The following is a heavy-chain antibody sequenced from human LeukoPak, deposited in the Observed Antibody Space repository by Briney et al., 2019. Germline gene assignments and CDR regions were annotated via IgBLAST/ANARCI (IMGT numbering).Heavy chain of an antibody. V-gene: IGHV3-21*01. CDR3: ARDGWLQFIDF. CDR1: GFTFSSYT. CDR2: ITSSGSHI. D-gene: IGHD5-24*01. J-gene: IGHJ4*02. Sequence: GGSLRLSCTASGFTFSSYTMSWVRQAPGKGLEWVSSITSSGSHIFYADSVRGRFTISRDNAKNSLSLQMNSLRVEDTAVYYCARDGWLQFIDFWGQGTPITVSS.